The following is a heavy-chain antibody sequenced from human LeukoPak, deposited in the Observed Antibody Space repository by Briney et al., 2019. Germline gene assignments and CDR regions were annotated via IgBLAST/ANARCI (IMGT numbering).Heavy chain of an antibody. CDR1: GGSISSSSYY. Sequence: ASETLSLTCTVYGGSISSSSYYWGWIRQPPGEGLEWIGSIYYSGSTYYNPSLKSRVTISVDTSKNQFSLKLSSVTAADTAVYYCARQESPGYYSDYWGQGTLVTVSS. V-gene: IGHV4-39*01. CDR3: ARQESPGYYSDY. CDR2: IYYSGST. D-gene: IGHD1-14*01. J-gene: IGHJ4*02.